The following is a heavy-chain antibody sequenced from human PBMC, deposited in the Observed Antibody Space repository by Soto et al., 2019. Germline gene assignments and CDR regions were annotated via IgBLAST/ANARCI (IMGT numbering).Heavy chain of an antibody. CDR3: AKDAVSYNGKWDWFDS. V-gene: IGHV3-23*01. D-gene: IGHD1-26*01. Sequence: DVQLLQSGGGLVQPGGSLTLSCAASRFIFSDYAMNWVRQAPGKGLEWVSSIGGSNTDRYYADSVKGRFIISRDNSKNTIDLQMNSLRDDDTAVYYCAKDAVSYNGKWDWFDSWGQGTLVTVSS. J-gene: IGHJ5*01. CDR2: IGGSNTDR. CDR1: RFIFSDYA.